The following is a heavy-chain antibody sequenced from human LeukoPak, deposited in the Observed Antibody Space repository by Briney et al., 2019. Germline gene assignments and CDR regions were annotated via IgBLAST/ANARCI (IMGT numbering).Heavy chain of an antibody. J-gene: IGHJ4*02. CDR1: GFTFSDYY. Sequence: PGGSLRLSCAASGFTFSDYYMSWIRQAPGKGLEWVSYISSSNTIYYADSVKGRFTISRDNAKNSLYLQMNSLRAEDTAVYYCAKDRHILTGYYYFDYWGQGTLVTVSS. CDR2: ISSSNTI. V-gene: IGHV3-11*04. CDR3: AKDRHILTGYYYFDY. D-gene: IGHD3-9*01.